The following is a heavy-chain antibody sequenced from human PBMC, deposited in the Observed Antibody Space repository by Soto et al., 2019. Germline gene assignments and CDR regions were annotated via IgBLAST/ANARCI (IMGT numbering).Heavy chain of an antibody. CDR2: ITTYNGNR. CDR1: GYTFKNYG. D-gene: IGHD6-19*01. CDR3: ARDAQPKGVAADGTSDY. V-gene: IGHV1-18*01. Sequence: QVQLVQSGPEVKNPGASVKVSCKASGYTFKNYGIKWVRQAPGQGLEWVGWITTYNGNRHSAEKFKGRVTMTTDTSTSTTYMELRSLTSDDTGVYYCARDAQPKGVAADGTSDYWGQGTLVTVSS. J-gene: IGHJ4*02.